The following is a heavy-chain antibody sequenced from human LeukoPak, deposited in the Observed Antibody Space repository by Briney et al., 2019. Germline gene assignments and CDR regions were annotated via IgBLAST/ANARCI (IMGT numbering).Heavy chain of an antibody. CDR2: INHSGST. J-gene: IGHJ4*02. Sequence: SETLSLTCAVYGGSFSGYYWTWIRQPPGKGLEWIGEINHSGSTNYNPSLKSRVTISVDTSKNQFSLKLSSVTAADTAVYYCARHSPNATDYWGQGTLVTVSS. V-gene: IGHV4-34*01. CDR1: GGSFSGYY. CDR3: ARHSPNATDY.